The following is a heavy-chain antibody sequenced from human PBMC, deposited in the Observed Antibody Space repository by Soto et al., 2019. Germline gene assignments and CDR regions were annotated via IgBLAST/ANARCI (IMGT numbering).Heavy chain of an antibody. D-gene: IGHD3-3*01. CDR1: GYTFTSYG. J-gene: IGHJ6*02. V-gene: IGHV1-18*01. Sequence: ASVKVSCKASGYTFTSYGISWVRQAPGQGLEWMGWISAYNGNTNYAQKLQGRVTMATDTSTSTAYMELRSLRSDDTAVSYCARGPGLRFLEWKNGNGMDVWGQGTTVTVSS. CDR2: ISAYNGNT. CDR3: ARGPGLRFLEWKNGNGMDV.